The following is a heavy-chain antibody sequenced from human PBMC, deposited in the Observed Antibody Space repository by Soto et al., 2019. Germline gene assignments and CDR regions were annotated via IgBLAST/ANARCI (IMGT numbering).Heavy chain of an antibody. J-gene: IGHJ6*02. CDR2: IYPGDSDT. V-gene: IGHV5-51*01. D-gene: IGHD6-19*01. Sequence: PGGSLKISCKASGYSFTTYWIGWVRQMPGKGLEWVGIIYPGDSDTKYSPSLQGQVTISADTSTSTAYLQWTSLKASDTAMYYCARSRRGAYSSGWYSPSGYYNYGIDVWGQGTKVTVSS. CDR1: GYSFTTYW. CDR3: ARSRRGAYSSGWYSPSGYYNYGIDV.